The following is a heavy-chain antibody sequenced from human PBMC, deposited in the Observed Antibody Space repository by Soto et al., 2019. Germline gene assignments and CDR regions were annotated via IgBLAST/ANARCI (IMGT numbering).Heavy chain of an antibody. J-gene: IGHJ4*02. D-gene: IGHD4-17*01. CDR3: ARNRDGDSGWPDNFDY. V-gene: IGHV3-30*03. CDR1: GFTFTDSG. CDR2: VSHDGSAT. Sequence: QVQLLESGGGVVQPGRSLRLSCVASGFTFTDSGMHWVRQTPGKGLEWVAFVSHDGSATSYADSVKGRFTISRDISTNTLHLQMNRLRPEDTAVYYCARNRDGDSGWPDNFDYWGQGTLVTVSS.